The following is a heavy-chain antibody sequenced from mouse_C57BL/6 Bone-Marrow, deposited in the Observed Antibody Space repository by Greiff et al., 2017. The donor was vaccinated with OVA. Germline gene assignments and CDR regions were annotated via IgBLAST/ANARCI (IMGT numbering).Heavy chain of an antibody. V-gene: IGHV1-4*01. CDR1: GYTFTSYT. CDR2: INPSSGYT. J-gene: IGHJ1*03. Sequence: QVQLQQSGAELARPGASVKMSCKASGYTFTSYTMHWVKQRPGQGLEWIGYINPSSGYTKYNQKFKDKATLTADKSSSTAYMQLSSLTSEDSAVYYCARSLYDGYYNWYFDVWGTGTTVTVSS. CDR3: ARSLYDGYYNWYFDV. D-gene: IGHD2-3*01.